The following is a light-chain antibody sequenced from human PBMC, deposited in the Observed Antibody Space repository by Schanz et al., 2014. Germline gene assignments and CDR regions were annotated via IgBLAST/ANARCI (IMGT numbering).Light chain of an antibody. CDR3: QQYGTSPRT. CDR2: DTS. Sequence: EIVLTQSPGTLSLSPGERATLSCRASQSISSSYLAWFQHKPGHAPRLLIYDTSNRATGIPARFSGSGSGTDFTLTISSLEPEDFAVYYCQQYGTSPRTFGQGTKVEIK. V-gene: IGKV3-20*01. CDR1: QSISSSY. J-gene: IGKJ1*01.